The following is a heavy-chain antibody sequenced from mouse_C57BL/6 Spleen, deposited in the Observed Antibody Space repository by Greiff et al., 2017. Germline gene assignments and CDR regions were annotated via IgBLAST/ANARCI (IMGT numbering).Heavy chain of an antibody. V-gene: IGHV10-1*01. J-gene: IGHJ4*01. CDR3: VRLTEGYYYAMDY. Sequence: EVQLVESGGGLVQPKGSLKLSCAASGFSFNTYAMNWVRQAPGKGLEWVARIRSKSNNYATYYADSVKDRFTISRDDSESMLSLQMNNLKTEDTAMYYCVRLTEGYYYAMDYWGQGTSVTVSS. CDR1: GFSFNTYA. CDR2: IRSKSNNYAT.